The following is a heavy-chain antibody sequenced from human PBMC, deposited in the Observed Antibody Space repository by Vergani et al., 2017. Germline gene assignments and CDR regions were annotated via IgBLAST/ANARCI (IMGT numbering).Heavy chain of an antibody. J-gene: IGHJ4*02. CDR1: GFTFISYT. Sequence: EVQLVESGGGLVKPGGSLRLSCAASGFTFISYTMNWVRQAPGKGLEWVSSISSSSSYTYYADSVKGRFTISRDNAKNSLYLQMNSLRAEDTAVYYCARDRYGDYAFDHGGQGTLVTGSS. V-gene: IGHV3-21*01. CDR2: ISSSSSYT. D-gene: IGHD4-17*01. CDR3: ARDRYGDYAFDH.